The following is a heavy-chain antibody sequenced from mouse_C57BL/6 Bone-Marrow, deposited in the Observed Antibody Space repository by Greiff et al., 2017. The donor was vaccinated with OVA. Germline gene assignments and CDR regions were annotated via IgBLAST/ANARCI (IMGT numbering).Heavy chain of an antibody. CDR2: IWWDDDK. D-gene: IGHD1-1*01. V-gene: IGHV8-8*01. J-gene: IGHJ3*01. CDR3: AGLYYYGSSPFAY. Sequence: QVTLKECGPGILQPSQTLSLTCSFSGFSLSTFGMGVGWIRQPSGKGLEWLAHIWWDDDKYYNPALKSRLTISKDTSKNQVFLKIANVDTADTATYYCAGLYYYGSSPFAYWGQGTLVTVSA. CDR1: GFSLSTFGMG.